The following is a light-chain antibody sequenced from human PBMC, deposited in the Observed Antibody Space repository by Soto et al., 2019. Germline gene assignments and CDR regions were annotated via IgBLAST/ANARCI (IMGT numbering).Light chain of an antibody. V-gene: IGKV3-11*01. CDR2: DAS. CDR1: QSVSNF. J-gene: IGKJ5*01. CDR3: QQRSIWPIT. Sequence: DIVWTQSPNTLSLAPGGRAILSCRASQSVSNFLAWYLQRPGQAPRLLIFDASKRAAGVPARFSGSGSGTDFTLTISILEPEDFAVYYCQQRSIWPITFGQGTRLEIK.